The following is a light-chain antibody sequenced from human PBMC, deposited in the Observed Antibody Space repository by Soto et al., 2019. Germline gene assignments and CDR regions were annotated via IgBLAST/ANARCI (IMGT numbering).Light chain of an antibody. CDR3: QQYHNWPPET. CDR1: QTISTN. V-gene: IGKV3-15*01. J-gene: IGKJ3*01. Sequence: EIGMAQAPATLSGSPGERATPSCRASQTISTNLAWYQQKPGQAPRVLIYGASTRATGIPARFSGSGSGTEFTLTISSLQSEDFAVYYCQQYHNWPPETFGPGTKVDIK. CDR2: GAS.